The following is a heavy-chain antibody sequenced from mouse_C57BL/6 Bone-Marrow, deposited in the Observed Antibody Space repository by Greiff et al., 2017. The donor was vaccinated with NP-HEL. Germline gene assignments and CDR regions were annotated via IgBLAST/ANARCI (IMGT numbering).Heavy chain of an antibody. D-gene: IGHD1-1*01. V-gene: IGHV1-55*01. J-gene: IGHJ2*01. CDR2: IYPGSGST. Sequence: QVQLKQPGAELVKPGASVKMSCKASGYTFTSYWITWVKQRPGQGLEWIGDIYPGSGSTNYNEKFKSKATLTVDTSSSTAYMQLSSLTSEDSAVYYCARGPPATPYYYGSRSYWGQGTTLTVSS. CDR1: GYTFTSYW. CDR3: ARGPPATPYYYGSRSY.